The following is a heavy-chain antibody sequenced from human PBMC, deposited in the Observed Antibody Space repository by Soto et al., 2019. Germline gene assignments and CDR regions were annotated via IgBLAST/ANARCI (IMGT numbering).Heavy chain of an antibody. J-gene: IGHJ4*02. V-gene: IGHV3-30*18. CDR3: AKGGGGSYLYFDY. Sequence: QVQLVESGGGVVQPGRSLRLACAASGFTFSSYGMHWVRQAPGKGLEWVALMSYDGSKKYYADSVKGRFTISRDKSKNTLYLLMNSLRAEDTAVYYCAKGGGGSYLYFDYWGQGTLVTVSS. CDR1: GFTFSSYG. D-gene: IGHD1-26*01. CDR2: MSYDGSKK.